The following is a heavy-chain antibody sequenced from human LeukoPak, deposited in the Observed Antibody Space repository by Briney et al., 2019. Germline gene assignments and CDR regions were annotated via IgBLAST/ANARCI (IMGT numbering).Heavy chain of an antibody. D-gene: IGHD4-17*01. CDR2: ISHSGST. CDR3: ARENREVYGDYLNWFDP. Sequence: SETLSLTCAVYGGSFSDYFWSWIRQPPGKGLEWIGEISHSGSTTYNPSLRSRVTISGDTSKKQFSLKLSSVTAADTAVYYCARENREVYGDYLNWFDPWGQGTLVTVSS. CDR1: GGSFSDYF. V-gene: IGHV4-34*01. J-gene: IGHJ5*02.